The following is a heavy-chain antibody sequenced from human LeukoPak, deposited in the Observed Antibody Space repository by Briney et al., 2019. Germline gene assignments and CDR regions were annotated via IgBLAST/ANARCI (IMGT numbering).Heavy chain of an antibody. V-gene: IGHV4-59*08. CDR1: GGSISSYY. Sequence: PSETLSLTCTVSGGSISSYYWSWIRQPPGKGLEWIGYIYYSGSTNHNPSLKSRVTISVDTSKNQFSLKLSSVTAADTAVYYCARRLGGTSTGFDYWGQGTLVTVSS. CDR2: IYYSGST. CDR3: ARRLGGTSTGFDY. J-gene: IGHJ4*02. D-gene: IGHD2-2*01.